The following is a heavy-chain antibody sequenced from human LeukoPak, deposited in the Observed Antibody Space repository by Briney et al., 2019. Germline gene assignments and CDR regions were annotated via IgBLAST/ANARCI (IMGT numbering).Heavy chain of an antibody. CDR3: ARRRGSSSGGPFDY. CDR2: IYQTGTT. D-gene: IGHD6-25*01. Sequence: SETLSLTCSVSAGSINNVVYSWDWIRQPPGEALEWIGDIYQTGTTYYNPSFESRVTISADTSNNQVSLKMNAVTAADTAVYYCARRRGSSSGGPFDYWGRGTLVIVSS. J-gene: IGHJ4*02. V-gene: IGHV4-39*01. CDR1: AGSINNVVYS.